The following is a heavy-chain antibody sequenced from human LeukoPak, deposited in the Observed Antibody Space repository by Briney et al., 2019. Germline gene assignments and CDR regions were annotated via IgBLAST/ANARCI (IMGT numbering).Heavy chain of an antibody. CDR2: IWYDGSNK. Sequence: QPGRSLRLSCAASGFTFSSYGMHWVRQAPGKGLEWVAVIWYDGSNKCYADSVKGRFTISRDNSKNTLYLQMNSLRAEDTAVYYCAKDRSVGGDWFDPWGQGTLVTVSS. CDR1: GFTFSSYG. V-gene: IGHV3-33*06. CDR3: AKDRSVGGDWFDP. J-gene: IGHJ5*02. D-gene: IGHD3-3*01.